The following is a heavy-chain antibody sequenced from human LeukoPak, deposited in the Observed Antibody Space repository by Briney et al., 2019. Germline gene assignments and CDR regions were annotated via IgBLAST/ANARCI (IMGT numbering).Heavy chain of an antibody. J-gene: IGHJ6*02. CDR3: ARHKDPGSYYYYYGMDV. CDR2: VYYSGST. V-gene: IGHV4-39*01. CDR1: GGSISSSSFY. Sequence: SETLSLTCTVSGGSISSSSFYWGWIRQPPGKGLEWLGSVYYSGSTYFNPSLKSRVTISVDTSKNQFSLRLSSVTAADTGAYYCARHKDPGSYYYYYGMDVWGQGTTVTVSS.